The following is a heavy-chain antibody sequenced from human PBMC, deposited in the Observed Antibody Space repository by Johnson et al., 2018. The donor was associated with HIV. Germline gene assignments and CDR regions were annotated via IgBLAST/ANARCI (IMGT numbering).Heavy chain of an antibody. CDR1: GFTFDDYA. CDR3: AKRGTAMVLDAFDI. D-gene: IGHD5-18*01. J-gene: IGHJ3*02. V-gene: IGHV3-20*04. CDR2: INWNGGST. Sequence: QLVESGGGVVRPGGSLRLSCAASGFTFDDYAMIWVRQPPGKGLEWVSGINWNGGSTGYADSVKGRFTISRDNAKNSLYLQMNNLRAEDTAVYFCAKRGTAMVLDAFDIWGQGTMVTVSS.